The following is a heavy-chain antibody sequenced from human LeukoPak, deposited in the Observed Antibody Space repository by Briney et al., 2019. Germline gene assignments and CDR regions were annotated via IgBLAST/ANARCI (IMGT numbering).Heavy chain of an antibody. J-gene: IGHJ6*02. Sequence: GGSLGLSCAASGFTFRSYDMHWVRQAPGKGLEWVAVIWYDGSNKYYGDSVEGRFTISRDNSKNTLFLQMNSLRAEDTAVYYCAREGTAMTTYYAMDVWGQGTTVTVSS. CDR2: IWYDGSNK. V-gene: IGHV3-33*08. CDR3: AREGTAMTTYYAMDV. D-gene: IGHD5-18*01. CDR1: GFTFRSYD.